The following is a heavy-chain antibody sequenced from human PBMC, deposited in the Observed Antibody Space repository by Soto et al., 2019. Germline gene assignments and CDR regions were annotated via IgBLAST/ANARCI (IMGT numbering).Heavy chain of an antibody. CDR2: IYSGGST. D-gene: IGHD4-17*01. Sequence: GGSLRLSCAASGFTFSSYGMHWVRQAPGKGLEWVSVIYSGGSTYYADSVKGRFTISRDNSKNTLYLQMNSLRAEDTAVYYCARGHDYGGRIDYWGQGTLVTVSS. V-gene: IGHV3-53*01. J-gene: IGHJ4*02. CDR1: GFTFSSYG. CDR3: ARGHDYGGRIDY.